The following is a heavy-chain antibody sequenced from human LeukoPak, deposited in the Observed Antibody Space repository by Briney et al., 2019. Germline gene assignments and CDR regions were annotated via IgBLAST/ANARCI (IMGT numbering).Heavy chain of an antibody. CDR2: IKEDGRDK. Sequence: PGGSLRLSCAASGFTFSDYWMSWVRQAPGKGLEWVANIKEDGRDKYYVDSVKGRFTISRDNSKNTLYLQMNSLRAEDTAVYYCATTEIVPAKGHYYYYMDVWGKGTTVTVSS. CDR1: GFTFSDYW. CDR3: ATTEIVPAKGHYYYYMDV. D-gene: IGHD2-2*01. J-gene: IGHJ6*03. V-gene: IGHV3-7*01.